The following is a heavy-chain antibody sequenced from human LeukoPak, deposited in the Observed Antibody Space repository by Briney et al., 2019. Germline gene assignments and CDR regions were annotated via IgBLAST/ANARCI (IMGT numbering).Heavy chain of an antibody. V-gene: IGHV1-69*04. CDR3: ARDARSSGYYLNWFDP. J-gene: IGHJ5*02. CDR2: IIPILGIA. Sequence: GASVKVSCKASGYTFTTYGISWVRQAPGQGLEWMGRIIPILGIANYAQKFQGRVTITADKSTSTAYMELRSLRSEDTAVYYCARDARSSGYYLNWFDPWGQGTLVTVSS. D-gene: IGHD3-22*01. CDR1: GYTFTTYG.